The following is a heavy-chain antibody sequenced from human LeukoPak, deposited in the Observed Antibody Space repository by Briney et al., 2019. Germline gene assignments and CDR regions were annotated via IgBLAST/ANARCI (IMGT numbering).Heavy chain of an antibody. CDR3: ATSSTARGGTDY. CDR1: GFNFSIYW. D-gene: IGHD2-2*01. Sequence: GGSLRLSCAASGFNFSIYWMSWVRQAPGKGLEWVANIKHDGSEKYDVDSVKGRFTISRDNARNSLYLQMNSLRVEDTAVYYCATSSTARGGTDYWGQGTLVTVSS. CDR2: IKHDGSEK. V-gene: IGHV3-7*01. J-gene: IGHJ4*02.